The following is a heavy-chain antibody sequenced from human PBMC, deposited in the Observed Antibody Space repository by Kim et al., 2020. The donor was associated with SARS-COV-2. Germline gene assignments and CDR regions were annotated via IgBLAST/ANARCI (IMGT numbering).Heavy chain of an antibody. CDR1: GGSISSSSYY. D-gene: IGHD5-12*01. J-gene: IGHJ4*02. CDR2: IYYSGST. Sequence: SETLSLTCTVSGGSISSSSYYWGWIRQPPGKGLEWIGSIYYSGSTYYNPSLKSRVTISVDTSKNQFSLKLSSVTAADTAVYYCARRHTGYRGYFDYWGQGTLVTVSS. CDR3: ARRHTGYRGYFDY. V-gene: IGHV4-39*01.